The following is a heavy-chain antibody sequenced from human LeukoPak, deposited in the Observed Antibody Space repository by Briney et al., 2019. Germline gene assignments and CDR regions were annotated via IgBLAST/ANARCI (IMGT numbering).Heavy chain of an antibody. V-gene: IGHV1-69*04. J-gene: IGHJ1*01. D-gene: IGHD2-2*01. Sequence: SVKVSCKASGGTFSSYAISWVRQAPGQGLEWMGRIIPIFGMANYAQKFQGRVTITADKSTSTAYMELSSLRSEDTAVYYCARGLGYCSSTSCPYFQHWGQGTLVTVSS. CDR2: IIPIFGMA. CDR3: ARGLGYCSSTSCPYFQH. CDR1: GGTFSSYA.